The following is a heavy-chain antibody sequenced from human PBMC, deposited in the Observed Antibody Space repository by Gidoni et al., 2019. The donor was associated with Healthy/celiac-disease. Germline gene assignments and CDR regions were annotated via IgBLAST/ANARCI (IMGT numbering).Heavy chain of an antibody. Sequence: QVQLQASRPGLVKPSQTLSLTCTVSDGSTSSGGYYWSCIRQHPGKGLEWIGYIYYSGSTYYNPSLKSRVTISVDTSKNQFSLKLSSVTAADTAVYYCARLVELLVDPAEGHFDYWGQGTLVTVSS. CDR1: DGSTSSGGYY. V-gene: IGHV4-31*03. D-gene: IGHD3-10*01. J-gene: IGHJ4*02. CDR3: ARLVELLVDPAEGHFDY. CDR2: IYYSGST.